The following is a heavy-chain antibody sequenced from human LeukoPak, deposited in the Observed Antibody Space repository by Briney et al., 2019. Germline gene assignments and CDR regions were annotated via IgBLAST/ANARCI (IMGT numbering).Heavy chain of an antibody. J-gene: IGHJ4*02. CDR3: VRLRRNSDTSGFYYYYDF. Sequence: GGSLRLSCVASGYTFSSYSINWVRQAPGKGLEWVSAISVRSNYIYYADSVRGRFSISRDDARDSLYLQMNSLRAEDTAVYYCVRLRRNSDTSGFYYYYDFWGQGTLVTVSS. CDR1: GYTFSSYS. D-gene: IGHD3-22*01. CDR2: ISVRSNYI. V-gene: IGHV3-21*01.